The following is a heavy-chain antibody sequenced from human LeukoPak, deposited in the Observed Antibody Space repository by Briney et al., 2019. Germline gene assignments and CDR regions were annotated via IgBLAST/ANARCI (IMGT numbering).Heavy chain of an antibody. J-gene: IGHJ6*02. CDR1: GFTFSNYA. CDR3: ANSVTASYYYGMDV. V-gene: IGHV3-23*01. Sequence: GGSLRLSCAASGFTFSNYAMTWVRQAPGKGLEWVSAISGGGGSTYYADSVKGRFTISRDNSKNTLYLQMNSLRAEDTAVYYCANSVTASYYYGMDVWGQGTTVTVPS. CDR2: ISGGGGST. D-gene: IGHD2-21*02.